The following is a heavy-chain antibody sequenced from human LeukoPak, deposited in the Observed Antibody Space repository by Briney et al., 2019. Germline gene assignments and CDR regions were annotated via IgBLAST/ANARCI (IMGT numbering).Heavy chain of an antibody. CDR3: ARTSMSTVTPPYYYYGMDV. Sequence: ASVKVSCEASGYTFTSYAMHWVRQAPGQRLEWMGRINAGNGNTKYSQKFQGRVTITRDTSASTAYMELSSLRSEDTAVYYCARTSMSTVTPPYYYYGMDVWGQGTTVTVSS. V-gene: IGHV1-3*01. CDR2: INAGNGNT. J-gene: IGHJ6*02. D-gene: IGHD4-17*01. CDR1: GYTFTSYA.